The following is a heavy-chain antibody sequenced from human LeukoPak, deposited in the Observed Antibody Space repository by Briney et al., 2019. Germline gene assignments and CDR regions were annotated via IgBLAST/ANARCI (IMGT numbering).Heavy chain of an antibody. CDR2: IHSSGRR. CDR3: AGGGYCSISVCSAPLFDW. V-gene: IGHV4-61*01. CDR1: SGSISGAISRYY. J-gene: IGHJ4*02. Sequence: SETLSLSCTVSSGSISGAISRYYWNWVRQTPGKGLEWIGYIHSSGRRTYNPSLKGRATLSLDTSWSQFSLKLTSLTAADTAVYYCAGGGYCSISVCSAPLFDWWGQGILVTVSS. D-gene: IGHD2-2*01.